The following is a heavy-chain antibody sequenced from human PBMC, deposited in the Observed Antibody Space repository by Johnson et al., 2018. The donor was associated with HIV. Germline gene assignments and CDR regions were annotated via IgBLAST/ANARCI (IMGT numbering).Heavy chain of an antibody. CDR3: ARDLTNWGVGDAFDI. Sequence: QVQLVESGGGVVQPGRSLRLSCAASGFTFSSYAMHWVRQAPGKGLEWVAVISYDGSNKYYADSVKGRFTISRDNSKNTLYLQMNSLRAEDTAVYYCARDLTNWGVGDAFDIWGQGTMVTVSS. CDR1: GFTFSSYA. V-gene: IGHV3-30*04. CDR2: ISYDGSNK. J-gene: IGHJ3*02. D-gene: IGHD7-27*01.